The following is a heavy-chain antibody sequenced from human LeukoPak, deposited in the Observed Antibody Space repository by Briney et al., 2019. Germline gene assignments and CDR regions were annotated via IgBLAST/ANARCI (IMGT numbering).Heavy chain of an antibody. CDR3: VRVVHITANYPFDY. CDR2: ISGSGDST. V-gene: IGHV3-23*01. J-gene: IGHJ4*02. CDR1: GFTFSSYA. D-gene: IGHD3-3*01. Sequence: GGSLRLSCAASGFTFSSYAMSWVRQAPGKGLEWVSAISGSGDSTYSTDSVKGRFTISRDNSKNTLYLQMNSLKSEDTAVYYCVRVVHITANYPFDYWGQGTLVTVSS.